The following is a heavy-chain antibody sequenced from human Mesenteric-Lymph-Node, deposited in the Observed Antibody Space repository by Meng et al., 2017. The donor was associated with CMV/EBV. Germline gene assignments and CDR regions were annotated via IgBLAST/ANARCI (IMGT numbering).Heavy chain of an antibody. CDR3: ARINDYGGAHYGMDV. D-gene: IGHD4/OR15-4a*01. V-gene: IGHV3-23*01. J-gene: IGHJ6*02. CDR2: IRHSGEKA. Sequence: GESLKISCVASRLSFSSYAMSWVRQAPGKGLEWVSGIRHSGEKAYYADSVKGRFTISRDNAKKSLYLQMNNLRAEDTAFYYCARINDYGGAHYGMDVWGQGTTVTVSS. CDR1: RLSFSSYA.